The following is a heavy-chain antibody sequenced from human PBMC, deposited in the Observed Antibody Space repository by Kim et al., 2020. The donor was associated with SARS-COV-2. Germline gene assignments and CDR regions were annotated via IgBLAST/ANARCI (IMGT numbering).Heavy chain of an antibody. J-gene: IGHJ4*02. V-gene: IGHV1-69*04. CDR1: GGTFSSYA. Sequence: SVKVSCKASGGTFSSYAISWVRQAPGQGLEWMGRIIPILGIANYAQKFQGRVTITADKSTSTAYMELSSLRSEDTAVYYCASGLVVPAAMAYYFDYWGQGTLVTVSS. D-gene: IGHD2-2*01. CDR3: ASGLVVPAAMAYYFDY. CDR2: IIPILGIA.